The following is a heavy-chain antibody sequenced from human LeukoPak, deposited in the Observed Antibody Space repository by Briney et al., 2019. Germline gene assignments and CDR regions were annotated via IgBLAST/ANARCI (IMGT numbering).Heavy chain of an antibody. CDR3: AKDSSSGSGLDY. D-gene: IGHD6-19*01. CDR2: ISGSGGST. CDR1: GFTFSSYA. J-gene: IGHJ4*02. V-gene: IGHV3-23*01. Sequence: GGSLRLSCAASGFTFSSYAMSWVRQAPGKGLEWVSAISGSGGSTYYADSVKGRFTISRDNPKNTLYLQMNSLRAEDTAVYYCAKDSSSGSGLDYWGQGTLVTVSS.